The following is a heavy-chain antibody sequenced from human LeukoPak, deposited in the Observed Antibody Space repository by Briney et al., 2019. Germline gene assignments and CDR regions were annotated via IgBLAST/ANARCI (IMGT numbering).Heavy chain of an antibody. D-gene: IGHD6-6*01. J-gene: IGHJ4*02. CDR1: GFTFRTYW. V-gene: IGHV3-7*01. CDR3: ARLIGDRTIYDY. Sequence: GGSLRLSCAASGFTFRTYWMSWVRQAPGKGLEWVASINQGGSETYYVESVKGRFTISRDDAMNSFFLQMNSLRAEDTAVYYCARLIGDRTIYDYWGQGTLVTVSS. CDR2: INQGGSET.